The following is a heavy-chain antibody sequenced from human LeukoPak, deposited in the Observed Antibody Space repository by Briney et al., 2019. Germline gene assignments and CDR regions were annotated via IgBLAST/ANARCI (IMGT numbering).Heavy chain of an antibody. CDR1: GFTFSSYG. V-gene: IGHV3-33*01. D-gene: IGHD3-22*01. J-gene: IGHJ3*02. Sequence: GGSLRLSCAASGFTFSSYGMHWVRQAPGKGLEWVAVIWYDGSNKYYADSVKGRFTISRDNSKSTLYLQMNSLRAEDTAVYYCARETYYYDSSGDAFDIWGQGTMVTVSS. CDR2: IWYDGSNK. CDR3: ARETYYYDSSGDAFDI.